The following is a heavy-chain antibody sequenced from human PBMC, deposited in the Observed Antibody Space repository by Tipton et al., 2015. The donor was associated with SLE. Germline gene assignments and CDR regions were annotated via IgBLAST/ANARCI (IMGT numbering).Heavy chain of an antibody. CDR1: GHSISSGYY. Sequence: GLVKPSETLSLICNVSGHSISSGYYWGWIRQFPGKGLEWIGSFYHSGSTYYNPSLKSRVTISVDTSKSQFSLRLSSVTAADTAVYYCARGFVTTSRVWNGYDIWGQGTLVNVSS. CDR2: FYHSGST. V-gene: IGHV4-38-2*02. J-gene: IGHJ3*02. CDR3: ARGFVTTSRVWNGYDI. D-gene: IGHD1-14*01.